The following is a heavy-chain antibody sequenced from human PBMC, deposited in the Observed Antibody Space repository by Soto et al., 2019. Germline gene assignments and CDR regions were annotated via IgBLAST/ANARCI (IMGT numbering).Heavy chain of an antibody. Sequence: GGSLRLSCAASGFTFSNYEMNWVRQAPGKGLEWVSYINSDGSTIYYADSVKGRFTVSSDNAENSLYLQTNSLRADDTAFYFCARVKRATVTTQPYIDYWGQGALVTVSS. D-gene: IGHD4-4*01. J-gene: IGHJ4*02. CDR2: INSDGSTI. CDR1: GFTFSNYE. CDR3: ARVKRATVTTQPYIDY. V-gene: IGHV3-48*03.